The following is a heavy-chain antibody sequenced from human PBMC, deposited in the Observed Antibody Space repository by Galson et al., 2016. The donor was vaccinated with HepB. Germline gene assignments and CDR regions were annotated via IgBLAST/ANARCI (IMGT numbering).Heavy chain of an antibody. V-gene: IGHV1-18*04. J-gene: IGHJ4*02. D-gene: IGHD4-11*01. CDR3: ARDVQFRFDY. CDR2: ISANSGNT. CDR1: GYRFPTYG. Sequence: SVKVSCKASGYRFPTYGISWVRLAPGQGLEWLGWISANSGNTIYAQKFQDRVTMTRDTSASTVYMDLRSLRSDDTAVYYCARDVQFRFDYWGQGTLVTVSS.